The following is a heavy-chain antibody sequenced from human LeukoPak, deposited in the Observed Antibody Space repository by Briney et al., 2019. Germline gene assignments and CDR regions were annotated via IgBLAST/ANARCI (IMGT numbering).Heavy chain of an antibody. CDR3: ARVPPPLGYCSSTSCYHLFGFDY. V-gene: IGHV4-34*01. CDR2: INHSGST. CDR1: GGSFSGYY. Sequence: SETLSLTCAVYGGSFSGYYWSWIRQPPGKGLEWIGEINHSGSTNYNPSLKSRVTISVDTSKNQFSLKLSSVTAADTAVYYCARVPPPLGYCSSTSCYHLFGFDYWGQGTLVTVSS. D-gene: IGHD2-2*01. J-gene: IGHJ4*02.